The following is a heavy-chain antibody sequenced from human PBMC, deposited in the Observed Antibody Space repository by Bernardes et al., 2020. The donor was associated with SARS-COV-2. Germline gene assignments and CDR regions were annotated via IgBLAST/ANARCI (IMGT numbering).Heavy chain of an antibody. CDR3: ARWYDSSGYSWLDP. CDR2: IYYSGNT. CDR1: GGSISSYN. D-gene: IGHD3-22*01. V-gene: IGHV4-59*01. J-gene: IGHJ5*02. Sequence: SETLSLTCTVSGGSISSYNWGWIRQSPGKGLEWIGHIYYSGNTNYNPSLESRVTISIDTSKDQSSLKLSSVTAADTAAYFCARWYDSSGYSWLDPWGQGTLVTISS.